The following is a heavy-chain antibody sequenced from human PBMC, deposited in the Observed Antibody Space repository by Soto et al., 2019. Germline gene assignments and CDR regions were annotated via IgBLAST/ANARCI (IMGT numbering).Heavy chain of an antibody. J-gene: IGHJ6*03. CDR1: GFTFSSYG. CDR2: ISYDGSNK. D-gene: IGHD6-13*01. CDR3: AKEKIAAAADYYYYMDV. Sequence: GGSLRLSCAASGFTFSSYGMHWVRQAPGKGLEWVAVISYDGSNKYYADSVKGRFTISRDNSKNTLYLQMNSLRAEDTAVYYCAKEKIAAAADYYYYMDVWGKGTTVTVSS. V-gene: IGHV3-30*18.